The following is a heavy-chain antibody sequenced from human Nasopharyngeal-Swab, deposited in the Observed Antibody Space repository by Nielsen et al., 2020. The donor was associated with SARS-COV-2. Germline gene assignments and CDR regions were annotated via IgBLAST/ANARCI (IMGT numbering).Heavy chain of an antibody. CDR2: IRPGGDSR. CDR3: ARDGPNWNLDY. V-gene: IGHV3-33*01. CDR1: GFTVSRYG. J-gene: IGHJ4*02. Sequence: GGSLRLYCAASGFTVSRYGFHWVRQAPGKGLEWVAVIRPGGDSRIYGDSMKGRFAVSRDNSKNTLYLQIDDLRSEDTAVYYCARDGPNWNLDYWGQGTLVTVSS. D-gene: IGHD1-1*01.